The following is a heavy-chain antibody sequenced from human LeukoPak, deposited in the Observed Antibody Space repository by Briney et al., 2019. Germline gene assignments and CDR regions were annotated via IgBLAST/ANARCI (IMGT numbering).Heavy chain of an antibody. V-gene: IGHV1-18*01. J-gene: IGHJ3*02. CDR1: GYTFGTSS. D-gene: IGHD1-1*01. CDR3: TRVRDSNNWWGPFDI. CDR2: ISPNNGNT. Sequence: ASVKVSCKSFGYTFGTSSISWVRQAPGQRREWMGWISPNNGNTQYAQGVQGRVTMTTDTSRSTAYMELRSLRSDDTAVYYCTRVRDSNNWWGPFDIWGQGTMVTVSS.